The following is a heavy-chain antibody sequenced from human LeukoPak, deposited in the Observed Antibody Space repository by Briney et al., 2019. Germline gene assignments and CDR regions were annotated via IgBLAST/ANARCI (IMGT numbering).Heavy chain of an antibody. CDR3: ARGELAYCGGDCYDAFDI. V-gene: IGHV1-46*01. Sequence: ASVKVSCKASGYTFTSYYMHWVRQAPGQGLEWTGIINPSGGSTSYAQKFQGRVTMTRDTSTSTVYMELSSLRSEDTAVYYCARGELAYCGGDCYDAFDIWGQGTMVTVSS. D-gene: IGHD2-21*02. CDR1: GYTFTSYY. CDR2: INPSGGST. J-gene: IGHJ3*02.